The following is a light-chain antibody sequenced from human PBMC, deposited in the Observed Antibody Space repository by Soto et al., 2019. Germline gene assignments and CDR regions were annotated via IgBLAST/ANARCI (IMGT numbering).Light chain of an antibody. CDR1: QGISNF. V-gene: IGKV1-39*01. J-gene: IGKJ1*01. CDR2: AAS. CDR3: QQSYSTTWT. Sequence: DIQMTHSPSSLSASVGDRVTITFRSSQGISNFLAWYQQKPGKAPKLLIYAASSLQSGVPSRFSGSGSETDFTLTISSLQPEDFATYSCQQSYSTTWTFGQGTKVDIK.